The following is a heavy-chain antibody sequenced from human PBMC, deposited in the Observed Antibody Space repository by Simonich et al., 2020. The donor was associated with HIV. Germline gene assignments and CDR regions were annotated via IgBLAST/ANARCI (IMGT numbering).Heavy chain of an antibody. CDR1: GFTFSSYS. CDR3: ARDGRKGSSTSCSDY. V-gene: IGHV3-21*01. D-gene: IGHD2-2*01. Sequence: EVQLVESVGGLVKPGGSLRLSCSASGFTFSSYSMNWVRQEPGKGLEWVSSISSSSSYIYYADSVKGRFTISRDNAKNSLYLQMNSLRAEDTAVYYCARDGRKGSSTSCSDYWGQGTLVTVSS. J-gene: IGHJ4*02. CDR2: ISSSSSYI.